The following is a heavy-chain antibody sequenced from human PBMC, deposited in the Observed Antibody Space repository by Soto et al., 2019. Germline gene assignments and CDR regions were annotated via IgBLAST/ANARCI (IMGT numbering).Heavy chain of an antibody. CDR1: GFTFSDYA. Sequence: GGSLRLSCAASGFTFSDYAMHWVRQAPGKGLEWVVVVSHDGRNTHYADSVKGRFTISRDSSKNTVSLEMTSLRAEDTAVYYCAKGGRQWLVTSDFNYWGQGALVTVSS. CDR2: VSHDGRNT. D-gene: IGHD6-19*01. V-gene: IGHV3-30*18. CDR3: AKGGRQWLVTSDFNY. J-gene: IGHJ4*02.